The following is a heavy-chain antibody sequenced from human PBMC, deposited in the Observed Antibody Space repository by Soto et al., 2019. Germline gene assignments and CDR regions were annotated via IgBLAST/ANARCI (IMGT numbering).Heavy chain of an antibody. CDR1: GGTFSSYA. CDR2: IIPIFGTA. J-gene: IGHJ6*02. D-gene: IGHD3-22*01. Sequence: SVKVSCKASGGTFSSYAISWVRQAPGQGLEWMGGIIPIFGTANYAQKFQGRVTITADESTSTAYMELSSLRSEDKAVYYCARLIYYDSSGYYYYYYGMDVWGQGTTVTVSS. V-gene: IGHV1-69*13. CDR3: ARLIYYDSSGYYYYYYGMDV.